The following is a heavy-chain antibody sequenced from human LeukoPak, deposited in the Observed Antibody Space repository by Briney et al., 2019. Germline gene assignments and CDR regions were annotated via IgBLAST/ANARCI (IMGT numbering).Heavy chain of an antibody. CDR2: IYYSGST. D-gene: IGHD2-15*01. V-gene: IGHV4-59*08. CDR1: GGSISSYY. J-gene: IGHJ4*02. Sequence: SETLSLTCTVSGGSISSYYWSWIRQPPGKGLEWIGYIYYSGSTNYNPSLKSRVTISVDTSKNQISLKLSSVTAADTAVYYCARHYCSGGSCYLDYWGQGTLVTVSS. CDR3: ARHYCSGGSCYLDY.